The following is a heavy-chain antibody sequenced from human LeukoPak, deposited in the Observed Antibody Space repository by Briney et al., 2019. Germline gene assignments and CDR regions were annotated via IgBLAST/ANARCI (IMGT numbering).Heavy chain of an antibody. CDR3: ARVVTTGSGWYNFDN. J-gene: IGHJ4*02. Sequence: GGSLRLSCAASGFTITDHHMDWVRQAPGKGLEWVGRSKTTKPNSCTTEYAASVKGRFTISRDDSKNSLYLQLNSLKTEDTAVYYCARVVTTGSGWYNFDNSGQGTLVTVPS. V-gene: IGHV3-72*01. CDR1: GFTITDHH. CDR2: SKTTKPNSCTT. D-gene: IGHD6-13*01.